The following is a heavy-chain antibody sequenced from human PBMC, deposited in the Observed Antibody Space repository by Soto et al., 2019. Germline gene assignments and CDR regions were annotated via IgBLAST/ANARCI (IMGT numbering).Heavy chain of an antibody. J-gene: IGHJ6*02. V-gene: IGHV5-51*01. CDR3: ARRGTGTTRGMDV. D-gene: IGHD1-7*01. Sequence: GEPLKISCKVSGYSFTSYWIGGVRQMPGKGLEWMGIIYPGDSDTRYSPSFQGQVTISADKSISTAYLQWSSLKASDTAMYYCARRGTGTTRGMDVWGQGTTVTVSS. CDR1: GYSFTSYW. CDR2: IYPGDSDT.